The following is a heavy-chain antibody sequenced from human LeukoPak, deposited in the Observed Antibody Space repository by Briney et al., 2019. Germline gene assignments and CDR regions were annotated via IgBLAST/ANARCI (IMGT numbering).Heavy chain of an antibody. V-gene: IGHV4-59*01. CDR1: GGSISSYS. Sequence: MSSETLSLTCTVSGGSISSYSWSWIRQPPGKGLEWIGYIYYSGSTNYNPSLKSRVTISVDMSKNQFSLKLSSVTAAGTAVYYCATHPPKVCTGGSCTDYWGQGTLVTVSS. CDR2: IYYSGST. CDR3: ATHPPKVCTGGSCTDY. J-gene: IGHJ4*02. D-gene: IGHD2-15*01.